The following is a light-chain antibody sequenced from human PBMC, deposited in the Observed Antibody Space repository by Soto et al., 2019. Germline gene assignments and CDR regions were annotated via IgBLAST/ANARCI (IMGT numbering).Light chain of an antibody. CDR1: SSDVGGYNY. J-gene: IGLJ1*01. Sequence: QPVLTQPASVSGSPGQSITISCTGTSSDVGGYNYVSWYQQHPGKAPKLMIYDVNIRPSGVSNRFSGSKSGNTASLTISGLQAEDEADYYCSSYTSIDTRVFGTGTKLTVL. V-gene: IGLV2-14*01. CDR3: SSYTSIDTRV. CDR2: DVN.